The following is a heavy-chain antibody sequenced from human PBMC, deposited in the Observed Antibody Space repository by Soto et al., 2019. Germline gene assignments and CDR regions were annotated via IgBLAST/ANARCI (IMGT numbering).Heavy chain of an antibody. Sequence: SETLSLTCTVSGGSTSSYYWSWIRQPPGKGLEWIGYIYYSGATDYNPSHKSRVSISGDTSKNQFSLILTSVTAADTAVYYCARQKNSWFYGMDVWGQGTTVTVSS. V-gene: IGHV4-59*08. CDR3: ARQKNSWFYGMDV. CDR1: GGSTSSYY. D-gene: IGHD3-10*01. J-gene: IGHJ6*02. CDR2: IYYSGAT.